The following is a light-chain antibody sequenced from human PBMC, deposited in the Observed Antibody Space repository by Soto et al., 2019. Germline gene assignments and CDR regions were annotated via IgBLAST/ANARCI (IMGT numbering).Light chain of an antibody. V-gene: IGLV2-14*01. CDR1: SSDIGGYNY. Sequence: QSALTQPASVSGSPGQSITISCTGTSSDIGGYNYVSWYQQHPGKAPKLMIYEVSNRPSGVSNRFSGSKSDNTASLTISGFQAEDEADYYCSSYTSTSTLDWVFGGGTKLTVL. CDR3: SSYTSTSTLDWV. J-gene: IGLJ3*02. CDR2: EVS.